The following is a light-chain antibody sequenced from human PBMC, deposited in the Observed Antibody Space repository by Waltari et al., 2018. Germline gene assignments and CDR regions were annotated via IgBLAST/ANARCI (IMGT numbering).Light chain of an antibody. J-gene: IGKJ2*01. Sequence: EIVLTQSPATLSLSPGERATLSCRASQSVSSYLAWYQQKPGQAPRLLIYDASNRATGIPARFSGSGSGTDFTLTISSLEPEDLAVYYCQQRSNWPRGYTFGQGTKREIK. CDR3: QQRSNWPRGYT. V-gene: IGKV3-11*01. CDR2: DAS. CDR1: QSVSSY.